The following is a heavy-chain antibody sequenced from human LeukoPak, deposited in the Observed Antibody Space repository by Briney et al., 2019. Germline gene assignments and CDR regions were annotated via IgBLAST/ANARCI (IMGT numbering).Heavy chain of an antibody. D-gene: IGHD6-19*01. V-gene: IGHV3-48*04. J-gene: IGHJ6*03. CDR1: GFTFSSYG. Sequence: GGSLRLSCAASGFTFSSYGMSWVRQAPGKGLEWVSYISSSGSTIYYADSVKGRFTISRDNAKNSLYLQMNSLRVEDTAVYYCATTLSGWSPPQTSYYSYYMDVWGKGTTVTISS. CDR3: ATTLSGWSPPQTSYYSYYMDV. CDR2: ISSSGSTI.